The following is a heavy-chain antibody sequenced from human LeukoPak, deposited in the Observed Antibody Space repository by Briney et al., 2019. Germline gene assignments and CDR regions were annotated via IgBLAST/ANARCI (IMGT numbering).Heavy chain of an antibody. V-gene: IGHV4-59*08. D-gene: IGHD3-16*02. CDR3: ARGGGDRDAFDI. J-gene: IGHJ3*02. CDR1: GGSISSYF. Sequence: PSETLSLTCTVSGGSISSYFGNWIRQPPGKGLEWIGYVDSFGNTNYNPALKSRVTISVDTSKNQFSLKLSSVTAADTAVYYCARGGGDRDAFDIWGQGTMVTVSS. CDR2: VDSFGNT.